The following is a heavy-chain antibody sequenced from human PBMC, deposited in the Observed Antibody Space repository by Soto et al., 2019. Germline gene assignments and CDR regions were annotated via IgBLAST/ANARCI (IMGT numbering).Heavy chain of an antibody. CDR1: GGSFRGYY. D-gene: IGHD6-6*01. J-gene: IGHJ4*02. V-gene: IGHV4-34*01. Sequence: TQIVSLAGAVCGGSFRGYYWSWIRQPPGKGVGGIGEINHSGSTNYNPSLKSRVTISVDTSKNQFSLKLSSVTAADTAVYYCARAVAALGLDYWGQGTQVTVSS. CDR2: INHSGST. CDR3: ARAVAALGLDY.